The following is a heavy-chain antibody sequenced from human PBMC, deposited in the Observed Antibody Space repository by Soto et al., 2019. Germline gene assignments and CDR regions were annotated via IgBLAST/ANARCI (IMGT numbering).Heavy chain of an antibody. V-gene: IGHV2-5*02. D-gene: IGHD3-9*01. CDR3: APVQTGYSDDAFDI. J-gene: IGHJ3*02. CDR2: IYWDDDK. CDR1: GFSLSTSGVG. Sequence: QITLKESGPTLVKPTQTLTLTCTFSGFSLSTSGVGVGWIRQTPGKALEWLALIYWDDDKRYSPSLKSRLTITKDTSKNQVVLTMTNMDPVDTATYYCAPVQTGYSDDAFDIWGQGTMVTVSS.